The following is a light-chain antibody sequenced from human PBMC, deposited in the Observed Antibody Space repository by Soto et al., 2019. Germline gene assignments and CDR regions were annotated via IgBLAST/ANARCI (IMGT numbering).Light chain of an antibody. CDR2: GNS. CDR1: SSNIGAGYD. J-gene: IGLJ1*01. CDR3: QSYDRSMRTYV. Sequence: QSVLTQPPSVSGAPGQRGTISCSGSSSNIGAGYDVNWYRQLPGTAPKLLIYGNSDRPSGVPDRFSGSKSGTSASLAITGLQAQDEADYFSQSYDRSMRTYVFGTGTKVTVL. V-gene: IGLV1-40*01.